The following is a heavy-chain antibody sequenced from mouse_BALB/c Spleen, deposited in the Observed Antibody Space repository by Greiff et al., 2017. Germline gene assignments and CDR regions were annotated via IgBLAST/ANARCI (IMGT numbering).Heavy chain of an antibody. CDR2: ISYDGSN. CDR3: ARRIYDGYPFAY. J-gene: IGHJ3*01. CDR1: GYSITSGYY. Sequence: DVQLQESGPGLVKPSQSLSLTCSVTGYSITSGYYWNWIRQFPGNKLEWMGYISYDGSNNYNPSLKNRISITRDTSKNQFFLKLNSVTTEDTATYYCARRIYDGYPFAYWGQGTLVTVSA. V-gene: IGHV3-6*02. D-gene: IGHD2-3*01.